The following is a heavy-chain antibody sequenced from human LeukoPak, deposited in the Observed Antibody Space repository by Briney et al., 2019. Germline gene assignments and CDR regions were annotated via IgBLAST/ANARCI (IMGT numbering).Heavy chain of an antibody. Sequence: ASVKVSCKASGYTFTSYAMNWVRQAPGQGLEWMGWINTNTGNPTYAQGFTGRFVFSLDTSVSTAYLQISSLKAEDTAVYYCAGAAVHGGSYRGWYFDLWGRGTLVTVSS. D-gene: IGHD1-26*01. CDR1: GYTFTSYA. V-gene: IGHV7-4-1*02. CDR2: INTNTGNP. J-gene: IGHJ2*01. CDR3: AGAAVHGGSYRGWYFDL.